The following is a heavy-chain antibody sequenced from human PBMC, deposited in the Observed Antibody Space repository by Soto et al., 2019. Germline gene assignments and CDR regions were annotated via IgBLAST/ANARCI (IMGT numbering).Heavy chain of an antibody. Sequence: ASVKVSCKASGYTFTSYDINWVRQATGQGLEWMGWMNPNSGNTGYAQKFQGRVTMTRNTSISTAYMELSSLRSEDTAVYYCARQRPIVVVVAARTGSWFDPWGQGTLVTVSS. CDR1: GYTFTSYD. V-gene: IGHV1-8*01. D-gene: IGHD2-15*01. CDR3: ARQRPIVVVVAARTGSWFDP. J-gene: IGHJ5*02. CDR2: MNPNSGNT.